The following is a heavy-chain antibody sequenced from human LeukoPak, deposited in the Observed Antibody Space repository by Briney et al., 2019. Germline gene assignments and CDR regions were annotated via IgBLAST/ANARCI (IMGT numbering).Heavy chain of an antibody. J-gene: IGHJ6*03. CDR3: AQGYGSGSNGGFVFGYYYYMDV. V-gene: IGHV3-21*01. CDR1: GFTFSSYS. D-gene: IGHD3-10*01. CDR2: ISSSSSYI. Sequence: GGSLRLSCAASGFTFSSYSMNWVRQAPGKGLEWVSSISSSSSYIYYADSVKGRFTISRDNAKNSLYLQMNSLRAEDTAVYYCAQGYGSGSNGGFVFGYYYYMDVWGKGTTVTVSS.